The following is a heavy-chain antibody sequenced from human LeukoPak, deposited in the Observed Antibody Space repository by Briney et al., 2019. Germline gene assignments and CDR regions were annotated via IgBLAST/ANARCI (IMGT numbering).Heavy chain of an antibody. V-gene: IGHV4-38-2*02. CDR2: IFHNGNT. CDR1: GYSISSDYY. Sequence: PLETLSLTCTVSGYSISSDYYWGWIRQPPGKGLEWIGNIFHNGNTYYNPSLKSRVTMSIDTSKKQFSLKLRTATAADTAVYYCAMIEDVTRGYNHAYYFDYWGQGTLVTVSS. D-gene: IGHD5-18*01. J-gene: IGHJ4*02. CDR3: AMIEDVTRGYNHAYYFDY.